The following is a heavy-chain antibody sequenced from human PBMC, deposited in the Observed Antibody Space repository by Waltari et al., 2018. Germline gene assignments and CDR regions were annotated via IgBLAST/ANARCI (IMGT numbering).Heavy chain of an antibody. V-gene: IGHV3-64D*06. J-gene: IGHJ4*02. CDR3: VKGRSSSGRFDY. D-gene: IGHD6-19*01. Sequence: HAPVKGLDYVSAIDSTGGSTSYAYSVKGRFTISRDNSKNTVYLQMSSLRAEDTAVYFCVKGRSSSGRFDYWGQGILVTVSS. CDR2: IDSTGGST.